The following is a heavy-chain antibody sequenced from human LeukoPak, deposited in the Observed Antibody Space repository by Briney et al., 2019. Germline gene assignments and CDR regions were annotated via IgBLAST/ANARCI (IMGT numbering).Heavy chain of an antibody. CDR2: IYYSGST. V-gene: IGHV4-30-4*08. J-gene: IGHJ4*02. D-gene: IGHD3-22*01. CDR1: GGSISSGDYY. Sequence: SETLSLTCTVSGGSISSGDYYWRWIRQPPGKGLEWIGYIYYSGSTYYNPSLKSRVTISVDTSKNQFSLKLSSVTAADTAVYYCARGGYYDSSGYFDYWGQGTLVTVSS. CDR3: ARGGYYDSSGYFDY.